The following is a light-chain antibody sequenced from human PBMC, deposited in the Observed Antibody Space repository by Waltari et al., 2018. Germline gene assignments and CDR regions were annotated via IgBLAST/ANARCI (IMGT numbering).Light chain of an antibody. CDR2: EAS. V-gene: IGLV2-23*01. CDR1: SSDLGMFDL. J-gene: IGLJ3*02. CDR3: CSYAGSSSWV. Sequence: QSALTQPASVSASPGQSITISCTGTSSDLGMFDLVSWFQQHPGEAPRLIIYEASKRPSGVSNRFSGSKSGTTASLTISGLQAEDEADYYCCSYAGSSSWVFGGGTKLTVL.